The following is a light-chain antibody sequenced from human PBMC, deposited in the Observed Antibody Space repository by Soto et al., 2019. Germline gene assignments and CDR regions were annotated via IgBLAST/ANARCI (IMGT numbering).Light chain of an antibody. CDR2: EVS. V-gene: IGLV2-14*01. CDR1: SXDVGGYNY. Sequence: QSALTQPASVSGSPGQSITISCTGTSXDVGGYNYVSWYQQHPGKAPKLMIYEVSNRPSGVSNRFSGSKSGNTASLTISGLQAEDEADYYCSSYTSSSTGYVFGTGTKITVL. CDR3: SSYTSSSTGYV. J-gene: IGLJ1*01.